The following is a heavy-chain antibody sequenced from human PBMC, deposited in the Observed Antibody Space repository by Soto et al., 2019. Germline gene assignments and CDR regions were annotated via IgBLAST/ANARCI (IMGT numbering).Heavy chain of an antibody. CDR3: ARGAYYGMDV. V-gene: IGHV3-74*01. CDR1: GFTFSTHW. J-gene: IGHJ6*02. Sequence: EVQLVESGGGLVQPGGSLILPCAASGFTFSTHWMHWVRPAPGKGRMWVSSVDSDGSRTSYADSVKGRFTISRDNAKNTLYLQMNSLRAEDTAVYYCARGAYYGMDVWGQGTTVTVSS. CDR2: VDSDGSRT.